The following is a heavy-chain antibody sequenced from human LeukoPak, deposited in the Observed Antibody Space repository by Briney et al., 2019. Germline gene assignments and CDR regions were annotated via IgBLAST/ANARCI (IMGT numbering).Heavy chain of an antibody. CDR2: IIPIFGTA. V-gene: IGHV1-69*05. D-gene: IGHD3-3*01. CDR1: GGTFSSYA. CDR3: ARLDAYYDFWSGYYPDYAFDI. J-gene: IGHJ3*02. Sequence: SVKVSCKASGGTFSSYAISWVRQAPGQGLEWMGRIIPIFGTANYAQKFQGRVTITTDESTSTAYMELSSLRSEDTAVYYCARLDAYYDFWSGYYPDYAFDIWGQGTMVTVSS.